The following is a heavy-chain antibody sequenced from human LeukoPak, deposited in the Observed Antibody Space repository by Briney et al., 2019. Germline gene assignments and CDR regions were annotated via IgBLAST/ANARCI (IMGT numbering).Heavy chain of an antibody. CDR1: GFTFSSYG. D-gene: IGHD4-17*01. CDR2: IWYDGSNK. V-gene: IGHV3-33*01. J-gene: IGHJ6*02. Sequence: GGSLRLSCAASGFTFSSYGMHWVRQAPGKGLEWVAVIWYDGSNKYYADSVKGRFTISRDNSKSTLYLQMNSLRAEDTAVYYCARGSSYGDYMYYYGMDVWGQGTTVTVSS. CDR3: ARGSSYGDYMYYYGMDV.